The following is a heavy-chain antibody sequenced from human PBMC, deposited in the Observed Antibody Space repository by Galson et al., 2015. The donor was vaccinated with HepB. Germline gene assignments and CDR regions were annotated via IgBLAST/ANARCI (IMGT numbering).Heavy chain of an antibody. Sequence: SPRLSCAASGFTFSNYGMHWVRQAPGKGLEWVSSISDGGDTTYYADSVEGRFTISRDNSKNMVYLQLNSLRVEDTAIYYCVKDWRGNTCDATCMDNWGQGTLVTVSS. J-gene: IGHJ4*02. CDR2: ISDGGDTT. V-gene: IGHV3-23*01. CDR3: VKDWRGNTCDATCMDN. CDR1: GFTFSNYG. D-gene: IGHD4-23*01.